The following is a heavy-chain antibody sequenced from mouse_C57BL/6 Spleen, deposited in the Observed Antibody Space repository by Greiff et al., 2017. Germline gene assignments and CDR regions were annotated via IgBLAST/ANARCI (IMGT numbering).Heavy chain of an antibody. CDR1: GFTFSSYG. CDR2: ISSGGSYT. CDR3: ARHNYGSRYYYAMDY. D-gene: IGHD1-1*01. Sequence: EVNVVESGGDLVKPGGSLKLSCAASGFTFSSYGMSWVRQTPDKRLEWVATISSGGSYTYYPDSVKGRFTISRDNAKNTLYLQMSSLKSEDTAMYYCARHNYGSRYYYAMDYWGQGTSVTVSS. V-gene: IGHV5-6*01. J-gene: IGHJ4*01.